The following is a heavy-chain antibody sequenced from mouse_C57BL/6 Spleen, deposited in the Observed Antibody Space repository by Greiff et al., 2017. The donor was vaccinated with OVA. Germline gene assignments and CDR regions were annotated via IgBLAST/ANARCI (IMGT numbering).Heavy chain of an antibody. CDR1: GFTFTDYY. J-gene: IGHJ4*01. V-gene: IGHV7-3*01. Sequence: EVHLVESGGGLVQPGGSLSLSCAASGFTFTDYYMSWVRQPPGKALEWLSFIRNKANGYTTEYSASVKGRFTISRDNSQSILYLQMNALRAEDSATYYCARFWVYAMDYWGQGTSVTVSS. CDR3: ARFWVYAMDY. CDR2: IRNKANGYTT.